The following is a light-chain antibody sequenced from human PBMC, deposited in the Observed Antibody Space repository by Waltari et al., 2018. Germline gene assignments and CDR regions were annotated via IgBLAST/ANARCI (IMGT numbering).Light chain of an antibody. V-gene: IGLV1-47*01. CDR2: SNT. J-gene: IGLJ3*02. Sequence: QSVLTQAPSVSGAPGQRVTISCSGSSSNIGDNYVYWYQHLPGTAPNLLIFSNTQRPSGVRDRFSGSKSGTSASLAISGLRSEDEGDYYCAAWDDTLSHWVFGGGTKLTVL. CDR1: SSNIGDNY. CDR3: AAWDDTLSHWV.